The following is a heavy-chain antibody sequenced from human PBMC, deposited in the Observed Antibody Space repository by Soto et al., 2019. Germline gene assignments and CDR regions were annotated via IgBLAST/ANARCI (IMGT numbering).Heavy chain of an antibody. CDR2: IIPIFGTA. CDR1: GGTFSSYA. V-gene: IGHV1-69*06. Sequence: SVKVSCKASGGTFSSYAISWVRQAPGQGLEWMGGIIPIFGTANYAQKFQGRVTITADKSTSTAYMELSSLRSEDTAVYYCAIYYDSSGYYPLGAFDIWGQGTTVTVSS. J-gene: IGHJ3*02. CDR3: AIYYDSSGYYPLGAFDI. D-gene: IGHD3-22*01.